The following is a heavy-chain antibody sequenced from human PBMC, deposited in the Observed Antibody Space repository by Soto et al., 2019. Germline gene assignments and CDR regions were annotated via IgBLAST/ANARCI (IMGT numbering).Heavy chain of an antibody. CDR2: INPSGDST. D-gene: IGHD2-21*02. J-gene: IGHJ5*02. V-gene: IGHV1-46*01. CDR1: GYTFTSYY. CDR3: ALPLPGCDNWFDH. Sequence: ASVKVSFKASGYTFTSYYMHWVRQAPGQGLEWMGIINPSGDSTNYAQKFQGRVTMTRDTSTSTVYMELSRLRSEDTAVYYCALPLPGCDNWFDHWGQGTLVTVSS.